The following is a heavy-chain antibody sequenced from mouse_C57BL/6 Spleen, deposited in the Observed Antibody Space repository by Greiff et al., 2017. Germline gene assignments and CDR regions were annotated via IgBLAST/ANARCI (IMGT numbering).Heavy chain of an antibody. J-gene: IGHJ1*03. CDR3: SRSDGSLQRRYFDV. CDR1: GYTFTSYW. CDR2: IDPSDSYT. Sequence: QVQLQQPGAELVRPGTSVKLSCKASGYTFTSYWMHWVKQRPGQGLEWIGVIDPSDSYTNYNQKFKGKATLTVDTSSSTAYMQLSSLTSEDSAVYYWSRSDGSLQRRYFDVWGTGTTVTVSS. V-gene: IGHV1-59*01. D-gene: IGHD2-3*01.